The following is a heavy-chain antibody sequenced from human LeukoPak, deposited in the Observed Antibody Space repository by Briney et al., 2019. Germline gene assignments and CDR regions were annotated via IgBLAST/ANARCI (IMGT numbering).Heavy chain of an antibody. CDR1: GGSISSYY. V-gene: IGHV4-59*01. CDR3: ASSVYGDPEDY. J-gene: IGHJ4*02. CDR2: IYYSGST. Sequence: SETLSLTCTVSGGSISSYYWSWTRQPPGKGLEWIGYIYYSGSTNYNPSLKSRVTISVDTSKNQFSLKLSSVTAADTAVYYCASSVYGDPEDYWGQGTLVTVSS. D-gene: IGHD4-17*01.